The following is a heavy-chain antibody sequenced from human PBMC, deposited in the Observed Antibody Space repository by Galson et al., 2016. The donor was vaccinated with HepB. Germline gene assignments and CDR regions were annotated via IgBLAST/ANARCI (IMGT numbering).Heavy chain of an antibody. Sequence: SVKVSCKASGYTFTSYVMHWVRQAPGQSLEWMGWIKSGNGDTKYSQKFQGRLTFTRDTSASTAYMEISSLSSEDTAVYFCAKDITEALNWRTYHTAGYYLYFWGQGTLVTVSS. CDR3: AKDITEALNWRTYHTAGYYLYF. V-gene: IGHV1-3*04. D-gene: IGHD3-10*01. CDR2: IKSGNGDT. J-gene: IGHJ4*02. CDR1: GYTFTSYV.